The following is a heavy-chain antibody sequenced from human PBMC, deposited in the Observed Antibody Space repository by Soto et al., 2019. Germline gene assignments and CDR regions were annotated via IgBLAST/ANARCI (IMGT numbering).Heavy chain of an antibody. J-gene: IGHJ4*02. CDR1: GFSFNNAW. CDR2: IKTNTDGGTI. Sequence: LRLSCEASGFSFNNAWMSWIRQAPGKGLEWVGRIKTNTDGGTIDYAAPVKGRFTISRDNSKDTVDLQMNGLRAEDTAVYYCARYIRGPTVYYFDFWGPGVLVTVPQ. V-gene: IGHV3-15*01. D-gene: IGHD1-1*01. CDR3: ARYIRGPTVYYFDF.